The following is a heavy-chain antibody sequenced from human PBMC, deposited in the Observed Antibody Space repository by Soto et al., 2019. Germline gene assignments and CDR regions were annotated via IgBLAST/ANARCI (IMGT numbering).Heavy chain of an antibody. J-gene: IGHJ5*02. CDR2: IYYSGST. V-gene: IGHV4-30-4*01. Sequence: TLSLTCTVSGGSISSGDYYWSWIRQPPGKGLEWIGYIYYSGSTYYNPSLKSRVTISVDTSKNLFSLNLSSVTAADTAIYYCARAGVATIYPGNNWFDPWGQGTLVTVSS. D-gene: IGHD5-12*01. CDR1: GGSISSGDYY. CDR3: ARAGVATIYPGNNWFDP.